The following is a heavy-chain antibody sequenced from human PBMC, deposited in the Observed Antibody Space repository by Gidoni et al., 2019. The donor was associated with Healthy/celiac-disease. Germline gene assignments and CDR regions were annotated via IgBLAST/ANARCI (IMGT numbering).Heavy chain of an antibody. Sequence: EVQLLESGGGLVQPGGSLRLSCAASGFTFSSYAMSWVRQAPGKGLEWVSAISGSGGSTYYADSVKGRFTISRDNSKNTLYLQMNSLRAEDTAVYYCAKGGPVNYYDSSGHNDYWGQGTLVTVSS. CDR2: ISGSGGST. J-gene: IGHJ4*02. CDR3: AKGGPVNYYDSSGHNDY. V-gene: IGHV3-23*01. D-gene: IGHD3-22*01. CDR1: GFTFSSYA.